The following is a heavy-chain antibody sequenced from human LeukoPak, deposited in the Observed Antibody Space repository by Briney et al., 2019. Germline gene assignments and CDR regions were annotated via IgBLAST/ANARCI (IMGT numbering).Heavy chain of an antibody. CDR3: AKYTSGTSYRGLDQ. CDR1: GLTVSSYG. V-gene: IGHV3-23*01. Sequence: GGSLKLSCGASGLTVSSYGMSWVRQAPGKGLEWVSTIIGSAVNTYYADSVKGRFTISRDDSKNTVYLQMNSLRAEDTAVYSCAKYTSGTSYRGLDQWGQGTLVTVSS. J-gene: IGHJ4*02. D-gene: IGHD3-10*01. CDR2: IIGSAVNT.